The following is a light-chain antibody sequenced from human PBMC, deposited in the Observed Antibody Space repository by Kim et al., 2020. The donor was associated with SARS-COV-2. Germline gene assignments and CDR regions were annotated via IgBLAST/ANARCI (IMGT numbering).Light chain of an antibody. CDR3: QQYGTSPIT. Sequence: EIVLTQSPATLSLSPVERATLSCGASQSVTNRYVAWYQQKPGLAPRLLIYNAVARATGIPDRFSGSGSGTDFTLSISRLEPEDFAVYFCQQYGTSPITFGQGTRLEIK. J-gene: IGKJ5*01. CDR1: QSVTNRY. CDR2: NAV. V-gene: IGKV3D-20*01.